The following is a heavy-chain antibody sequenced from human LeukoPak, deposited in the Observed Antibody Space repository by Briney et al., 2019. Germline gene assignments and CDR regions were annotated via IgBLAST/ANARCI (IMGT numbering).Heavy chain of an antibody. CDR2: IIPIFGTA. D-gene: IGHD4-23*01. CDR1: GGTFSRYA. V-gene: IGHV1-69*13. CDR3: ARRSKSKGGNYNWFDP. Sequence: SVKVSCKASGGTFSRYAISWVRQAPGQGLEWMGGIIPIFGTANYAQKFQGRVTITADESTSTAYMELSSLRSEDTAVYYCARRSKSKGGNYNWFDPWGQGTLVTVSS. J-gene: IGHJ5*02.